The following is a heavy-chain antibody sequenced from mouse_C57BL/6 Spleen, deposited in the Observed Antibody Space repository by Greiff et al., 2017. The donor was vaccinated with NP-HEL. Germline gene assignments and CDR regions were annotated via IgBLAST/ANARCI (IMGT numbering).Heavy chain of an antibody. V-gene: IGHV1-26*01. J-gene: IGHJ2*01. CDR2: INPNNGGT. Sequence: EVQLQQSGPELVKPGASVKISCKASGYTFTDYYMNWVKQSHGKSLEWIGDINPNNGGTSYNQKFKGKATLTVDKSSSTAYMELRSLTSEDSAVYYCARGGYSNYPYYFDYWGQGTTLTVSS. D-gene: IGHD2-5*01. CDR3: ARGGYSNYPYYFDY. CDR1: GYTFTDYY.